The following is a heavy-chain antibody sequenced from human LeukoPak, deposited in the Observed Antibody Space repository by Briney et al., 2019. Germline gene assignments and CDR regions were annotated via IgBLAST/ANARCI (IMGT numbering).Heavy chain of an antibody. CDR1: GFTFSSYG. V-gene: IGHV3-30*02. Sequence: GGSLRLSCAASGFTFSSYGMHWVRHAPGKGLEWVAFIRYDGSNKYYADSVKGRFTISRDNSKNTLYLQMNSLRAEDTAVYYCAKDHVQLWLLDYWGQGTLVTVSS. J-gene: IGHJ4*02. D-gene: IGHD5-18*01. CDR2: IRYDGSNK. CDR3: AKDHVQLWLLDY.